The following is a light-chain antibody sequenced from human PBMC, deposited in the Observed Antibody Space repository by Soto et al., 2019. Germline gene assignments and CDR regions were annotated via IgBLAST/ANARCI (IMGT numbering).Light chain of an antibody. CDR2: GAS. J-gene: IGKJ1*01. CDR3: QQYGSSPKP. Sequence: EIVLTQSPGTLSLSPGERATLSRRASQSVSSSYLAWYQQKPGQAPRLLIYGASSRATGIPDRFSGSGSGTDFPLNISRLEPEAFAVYSCQQYGSSPKPFGQGTKVEIK. V-gene: IGKV3-20*01. CDR1: QSVSSSY.